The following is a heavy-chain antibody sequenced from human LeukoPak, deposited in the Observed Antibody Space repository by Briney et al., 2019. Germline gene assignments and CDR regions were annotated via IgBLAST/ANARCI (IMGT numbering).Heavy chain of an antibody. CDR3: AKDLDEAYYYYGMDV. Sequence: GGSLRLSCAVSGFTFDNYGMSWVRQAPGKGLEWVSGINWNGGSTGYADSVKGRFTISRDNSKNTLYLQMNSLRAEDTAVYYCAKDLDEAYYYYGMDVWGQGTTVTVSS. V-gene: IGHV3-20*04. J-gene: IGHJ6*02. CDR1: GFTFDNYG. CDR2: INWNGGST.